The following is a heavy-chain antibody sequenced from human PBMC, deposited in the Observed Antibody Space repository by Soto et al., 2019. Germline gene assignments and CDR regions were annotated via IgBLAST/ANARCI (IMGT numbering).Heavy chain of an antibody. D-gene: IGHD6-6*01. CDR1: GASITSYY. Sequence: PSETLSLTCTVSGASITSYYWSWIRQPPGKGLEWNGYIYYSGTTNYNPSLKSRVTISVDTSKNQFSLKLSSVTAADTAVYFCARDPLGYSSSHFFD. CDR3: ARDPLGYSSSHFFD. CDR2: IYYSGTT. J-gene: IGHJ4*01. V-gene: IGHV4-59*01.